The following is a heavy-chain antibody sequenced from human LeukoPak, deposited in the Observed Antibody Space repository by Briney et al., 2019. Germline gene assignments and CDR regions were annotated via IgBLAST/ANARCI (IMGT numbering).Heavy chain of an antibody. V-gene: IGHV3-9*01. J-gene: IGHJ4*02. CDR2: ISWNSGSI. D-gene: IGHD6-6*01. CDR3: AKDFYSSSSFFDY. Sequence: SGGSLRLSCAASGFTFDDYAMHWVRQAPGKGLEWVSGISWNSGSIGYADSVKGRFTISRDNAKNSLYLQMNSLRAEDTALYYCAKDFYSSSSFFDYWGQGTLVTVSS. CDR1: GFTFDDYA.